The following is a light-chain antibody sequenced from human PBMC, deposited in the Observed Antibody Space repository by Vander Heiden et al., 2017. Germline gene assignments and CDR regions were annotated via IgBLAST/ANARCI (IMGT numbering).Light chain of an antibody. V-gene: IGKV3D-15*01. CDR1: ETVGSS. J-gene: IGKJ3*01. CDR2: GAS. CDR3: QQYNEWPFA. Sequence: VMTQSPATLSVSPGERVTLSCRASETVGSSLAWYQQKPGQGPRLLLHGASTRATGVPTRFSGSGSGTVFTLTISSLQSEDFAVYYCQQYNEWPFAFGPGTKVAVK.